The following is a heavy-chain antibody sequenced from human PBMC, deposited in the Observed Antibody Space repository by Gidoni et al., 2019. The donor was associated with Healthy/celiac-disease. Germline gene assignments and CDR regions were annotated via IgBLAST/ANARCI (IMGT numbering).Heavy chain of an antibody. J-gene: IGHJ5*02. D-gene: IGHD4-4*01. CDR1: GRSISSGCYY. Sequence: QVQLQASGPGLVKPSQTLSLTCTVSGRSISSGCYYWSWIRQHPGKGLEWIGYIYYSGSTYYNPSLKSRVTISVDTSKNQFSLKLSSVTAADTAVYYCASGVDYYSNYGIGWFDPWGQGTLVTVSS. V-gene: IGHV4-31*03. CDR2: IYYSGST. CDR3: ASGVDYYSNYGIGWFDP.